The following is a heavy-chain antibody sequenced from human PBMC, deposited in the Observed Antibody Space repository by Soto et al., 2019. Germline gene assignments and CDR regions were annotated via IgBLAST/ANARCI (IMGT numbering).Heavy chain of an antibody. CDR2: IYYSGST. CDR3: AGDKGSLNWFDP. CDR1: GGSISSGGYY. V-gene: IGHV4-31*03. D-gene: IGHD6-13*01. Sequence: QVQLQESGPGLVKPSQTLSLTCTVSGGSISSGGYYWSWIRQHPGQGLEWIGYIYYSGSTYYNPTLTRRITISVDASKNQFSLKLSSVTAADTAVYYCAGDKGSLNWFDPWGQGTVVTVSS. J-gene: IGHJ5*02.